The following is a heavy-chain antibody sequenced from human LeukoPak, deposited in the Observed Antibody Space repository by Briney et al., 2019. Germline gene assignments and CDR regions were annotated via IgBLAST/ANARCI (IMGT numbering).Heavy chain of an antibody. Sequence: PGGSLRLSCAASGFPFSNYAVCWVRQAPGKGLEWVSAISGSGGSTSYADSVKGRFTISRDNSKNTLSLQMNSLRAEDTAVYDCAKAINWQFDYWGQGTLVTVSS. D-gene: IGHD1-1*01. J-gene: IGHJ4*02. CDR2: ISGSGGST. V-gene: IGHV3-23*01. CDR3: AKAINWQFDY. CDR1: GFPFSNYA.